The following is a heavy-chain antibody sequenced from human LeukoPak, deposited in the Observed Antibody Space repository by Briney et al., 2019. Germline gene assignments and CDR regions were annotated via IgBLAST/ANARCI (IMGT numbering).Heavy chain of an antibody. CDR2: TNHSGST. D-gene: IGHD3-22*01. Sequence: SETLSLTCAVYGGSFSGYYWSWIRQPPGKGLEWIGETNHSGSTNYNPSLKSRVTISVDTSKNQFSLKLSSVTAADTAVYYCASTGDSSGRMYYFDYWGQGTLVTVSS. CDR3: ASTGDSSGRMYYFDY. V-gene: IGHV4-34*01. CDR1: GGSFSGYY. J-gene: IGHJ4*02.